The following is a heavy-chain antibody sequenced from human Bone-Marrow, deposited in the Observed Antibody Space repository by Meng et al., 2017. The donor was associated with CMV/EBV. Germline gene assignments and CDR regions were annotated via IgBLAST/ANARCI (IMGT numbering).Heavy chain of an antibody. Sequence: GGSLRLSCKGSGYSFTSYWIGWVRQMPGKGLEWMGIIYPGDSDTRYSPSFQGQVTISADKSISTAYLQWSSLKASDTATYYCARMATSDFDYCGQGTLVTVSS. J-gene: IGHJ4*02. CDR1: GYSFTSYW. D-gene: IGHD5-12*01. V-gene: IGHV5-51*01. CDR3: ARMATSDFDY. CDR2: IYPGDSDT.